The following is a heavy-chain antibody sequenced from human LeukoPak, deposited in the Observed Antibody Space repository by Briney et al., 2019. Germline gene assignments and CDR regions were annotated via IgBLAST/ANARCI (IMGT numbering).Heavy chain of an antibody. D-gene: IGHD3-10*01. CDR2: LSSDGTNT. CDR3: TGEGKASIDY. CDR1: GFTVSDYW. Sequence: WSLRLPSAASGFTVSDYWMYWVRQAPGKGLVCVARLSSDGTNTRYADSVKGRFTISRDSAKNTLYLQMNSLRAEDTAVYYCTGEGKASIDYLGQGTLVTVSS. J-gene: IGHJ4*02. V-gene: IGHV3-74*01.